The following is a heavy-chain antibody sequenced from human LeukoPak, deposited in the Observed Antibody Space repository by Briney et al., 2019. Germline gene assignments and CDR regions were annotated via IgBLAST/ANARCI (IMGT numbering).Heavy chain of an antibody. CDR1: GGSIGNYY. J-gene: IGHJ4*02. CDR3: ARDSSSWYSDY. Sequence: PSETLSLTCTVSGGSIGNYYWSWIRQPAGKGLEWIGCIYTSGSTNYNPSLKSRVTMSVDTSKNQFSLRLSSVTAADTAVYYCARDSSSWYSDYWGQGTLVTVSS. CDR2: IYTSGST. D-gene: IGHD6-13*01. V-gene: IGHV4-4*07.